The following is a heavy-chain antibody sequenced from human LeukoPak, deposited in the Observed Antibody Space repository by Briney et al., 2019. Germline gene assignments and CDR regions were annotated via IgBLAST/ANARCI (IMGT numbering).Heavy chain of an antibody. CDR2: ISYDGSNK. Sequence: GGSLRLSCAASGFTFSSYVMHWVRQAPGKGLEWVAVISYDGSNKYYADSVKGRFTISRDNSKNTLYLQMNSLRAEDTAVYYCARSTYYYGSGSYPQSYGPPKYWGQGTLVTVSS. CDR3: ARSTYYYGSGSYPQSYGPPKY. J-gene: IGHJ4*02. CDR1: GFTFSSYV. D-gene: IGHD3-10*01. V-gene: IGHV3-30*01.